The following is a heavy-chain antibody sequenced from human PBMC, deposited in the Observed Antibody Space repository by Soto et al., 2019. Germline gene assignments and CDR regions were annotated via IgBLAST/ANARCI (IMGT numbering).Heavy chain of an antibody. CDR3: AKDGYYGMDV. CDR2: ISGSVGST. J-gene: IGHJ6*02. V-gene: IGHV3-23*01. Sequence: GGSLRLSCLASGFTFSTYAMSWVRQAPGKGLAWVSAISGSVGSTYYADSAKGRFTISRDNSKNTLYLQMNSLRAEDTAVYYCAKDGYYGMDVWGQGTRVTVSS. CDR1: GFTFSTYA.